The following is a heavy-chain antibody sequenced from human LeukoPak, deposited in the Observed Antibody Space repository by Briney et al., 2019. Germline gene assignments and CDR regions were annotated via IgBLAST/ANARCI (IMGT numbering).Heavy chain of an antibody. CDR1: GGSIRSGRHH. CDR2: LDESGRP. D-gene: IGHD2-15*01. Sequence: PSETLSLTCSVSGGSIRSGRHHWPWFRQPPGKGLEFIGSLDESGRPYYNAPLKSRVTISEDSSGKQFSLNLSSVTAADTAVYFCARDLGGYPFFMDVWGKGTTVTVSS. CDR3: ARDLGGYPFFMDV. J-gene: IGHJ6*03. V-gene: IGHV4-39*07.